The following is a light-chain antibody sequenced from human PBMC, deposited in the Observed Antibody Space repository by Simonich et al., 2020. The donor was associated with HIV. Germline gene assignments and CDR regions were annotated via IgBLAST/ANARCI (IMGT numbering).Light chain of an antibody. V-gene: IGKV3-11*01. CDR1: QSVSSY. CDR3: QQYNSLWVT. Sequence: EIVLTQSPATLSLSPGERATLSCRASQSVSSYLAWYQQKPGQAPRLLIYDASNRATDIPARFSGSGSGTDFTLTISRLQPDDFATYYCQQYNSLWVTFGGGTKVEIK. CDR2: DAS. J-gene: IGKJ4*01.